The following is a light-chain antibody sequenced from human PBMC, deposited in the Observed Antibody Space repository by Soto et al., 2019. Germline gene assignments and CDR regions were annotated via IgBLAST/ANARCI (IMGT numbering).Light chain of an antibody. CDR1: QSVTSNS. CDR3: QQYGISSWT. Sequence: EIVLTPSPGTLSLSAVERATLSCRANQSVTSNSLAWYQQKPGQAPRVLIYAASSRATGIPDRFSGSGSGTDFTLTISRLEPEDFAVYYCQQYGISSWTFGGGTKVDIK. V-gene: IGKV3-20*01. J-gene: IGKJ4*02. CDR2: AAS.